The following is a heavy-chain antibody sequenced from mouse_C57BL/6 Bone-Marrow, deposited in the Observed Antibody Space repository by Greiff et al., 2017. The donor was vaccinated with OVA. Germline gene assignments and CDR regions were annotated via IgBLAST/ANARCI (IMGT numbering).Heavy chain of an antibody. CDR2: INPSSGYT. CDR3: ARSDYGNFLFDY. V-gene: IGHV1-7*01. CDR1: GYTFTSYW. J-gene: IGHJ2*01. D-gene: IGHD2-1*01. Sequence: VQLQQSGAELAKPGASVKLSCKASGYTFTSYWMHWVKQRPGQGLEWIGYINPSSGYTKYNQKFKDKATLTADKSPSTAYMQLSSLTYEDSAVYYCARSDYGNFLFDYWGQGTTLTVSS.